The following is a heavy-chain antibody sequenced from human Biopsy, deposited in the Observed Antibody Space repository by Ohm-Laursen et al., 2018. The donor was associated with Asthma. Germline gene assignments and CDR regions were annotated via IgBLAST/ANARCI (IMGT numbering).Heavy chain of an antibody. D-gene: IGHD6-19*01. CDR1: GGSISSFY. Sequence: SDTLFLTCCVYGGSISSFYWSWIRQSPEKGLEWMGYVYWTGSTNYNPSLKSRITMSVDTSKNRMFLELTSVTAADTAIYYCVRAVRNEQWLAPFDYWGQGKPVTVSS. CDR2: VYWTGST. CDR3: VRAVRNEQWLAPFDY. J-gene: IGHJ4*02. V-gene: IGHV4-59*07.